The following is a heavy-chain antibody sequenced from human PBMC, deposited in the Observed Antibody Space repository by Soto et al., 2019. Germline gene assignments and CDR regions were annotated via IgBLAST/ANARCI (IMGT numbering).Heavy chain of an antibody. CDR1: GGSISSSNW. CDR3: ARHIVVVIKGRYRGYYFDY. Sequence: ASETLSLTCAVSGGSISSSNWWSWVRQPPGKGLEWIGEIYHSGSTNYNPSLKSRVTISVDKSKNQFSLKLSSVTAADTDVYYCARHIVVVIKGRYRGYYFDYWGQGTLVTVSS. CDR2: IYHSGST. J-gene: IGHJ4*02. V-gene: IGHV4-4*02. D-gene: IGHD3-22*01.